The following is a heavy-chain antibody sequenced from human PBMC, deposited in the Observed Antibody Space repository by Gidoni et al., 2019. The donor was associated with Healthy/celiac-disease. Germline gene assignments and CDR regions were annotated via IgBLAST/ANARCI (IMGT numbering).Heavy chain of an antibody. CDR3: ARAPHGGSSGWYGAFDI. J-gene: IGHJ3*02. CDR2: IYTRGST. CDR1: GGSISRGSYY. V-gene: IGHV4-61*02. D-gene: IGHD6-19*01. Sequence: QVQLQESGPGLVKPSQTLSLTCTVSGGSISRGSYYWSWIRQPAGKGLEWIGRIYTRGSTNYNPSLKSRVTISVDTPKNQFSLKLSSVTAADTAVYYCARAPHGGSSGWYGAFDIWGQGTMVTVSS.